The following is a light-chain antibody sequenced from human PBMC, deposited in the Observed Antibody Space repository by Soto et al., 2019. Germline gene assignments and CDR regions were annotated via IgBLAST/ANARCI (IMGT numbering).Light chain of an antibody. CDR3: SSDTSSSTLV. CDR1: SSDVGGYNY. V-gene: IGLV2-14*01. Sequence: QSVLTQPASVSGSPGQSITISCTGTSSDVGGYNYVSWYQQHPGTAPKLMIYDVSYRPSGVSNRFSGSKSGNTASLTISGLQAEDEADYYCSSDTSSSTLVFGTGTKVTVL. CDR2: DVS. J-gene: IGLJ1*01.